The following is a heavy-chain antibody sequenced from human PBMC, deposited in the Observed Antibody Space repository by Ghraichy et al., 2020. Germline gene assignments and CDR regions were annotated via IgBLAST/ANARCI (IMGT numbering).Heavy chain of an antibody. CDR1: GFTFSSYW. CDR3: ARSQDALTVTTGWYFDL. J-gene: IGHJ2*01. Sequence: GSLRLSCAASGFTFSSYWMSWVRQAPGKGLEWVANIKQDGSEKYYVDSVKGRFTISRDNANNSLYLQMNSLRAEDTAVYYCARSQDALTVTTGWYFDLWGRGTLVTVSS. D-gene: IGHD4-17*01. CDR2: IKQDGSEK. V-gene: IGHV3-7*01.